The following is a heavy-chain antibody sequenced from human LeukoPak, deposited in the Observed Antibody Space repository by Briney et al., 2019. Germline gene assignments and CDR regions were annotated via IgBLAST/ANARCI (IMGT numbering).Heavy chain of an antibody. CDR2: ISGSGGTT. CDR3: AKDVFSRGSLDN. V-gene: IGHV3-23*01. J-gene: IGHJ4*02. D-gene: IGHD2-2*01. CDR1: GFTFSTYA. Sequence: PGGSLRLSCAASGFTFSTYAMSWVRQAPGKGLEWVSGISGSGGTTYYADSVKGRFSISRDNSKDTLFLQMNSLRAEDTAVYHCAKDVFSRGSLDNWGQGTLVTVSS.